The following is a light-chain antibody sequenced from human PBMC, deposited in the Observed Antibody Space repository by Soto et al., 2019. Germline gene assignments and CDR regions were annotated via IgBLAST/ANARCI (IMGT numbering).Light chain of an antibody. CDR3: QQRSNWPRT. CDR1: QSVSDY. CDR2: DAS. V-gene: IGKV3-11*01. J-gene: IGKJ2*01. Sequence: EIVLTQSPATLSLSPGEGATLSCRASQSVSDYLAWYQQKPGQSPRLLIYDASNRATGIPARFSGSGSGTDFTLTISRLEPEDFAVYYCQQRSNWPRTFGQGTKLEI.